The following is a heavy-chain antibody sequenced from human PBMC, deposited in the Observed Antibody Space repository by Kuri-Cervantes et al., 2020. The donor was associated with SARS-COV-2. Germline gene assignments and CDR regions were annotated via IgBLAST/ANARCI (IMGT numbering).Heavy chain of an antibody. Sequence: LSLTCAASGFTFSTYAMHWVRQAPGKGLEWVAILSYDGSSKCYADSVKGRFTISRDNSKNTLYLQMRSLRPEDTAMYYCAKDGAGAHDLWGQGTLVTVSS. V-gene: IGHV3-30-3*01. CDR3: AKDGAGAHDL. CDR2: LSYDGSSK. CDR1: GFTFSTYA. D-gene: IGHD4/OR15-4a*01. J-gene: IGHJ5*02.